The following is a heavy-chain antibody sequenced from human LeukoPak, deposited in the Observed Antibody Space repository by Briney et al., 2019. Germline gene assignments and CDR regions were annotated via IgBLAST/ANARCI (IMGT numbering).Heavy chain of an antibody. CDR2: ISSSGSTI. D-gene: IGHD1-26*01. J-gene: IGHJ3*02. CDR3: ARDKRLSGSSTDDAFDI. CDR1: GFTFSSYE. V-gene: IGHV3-48*03. Sequence: GGSLRLSCAASGFTFSSYEMNWVRQAPGKGLEWVSYISSSGSTIYYADSVKGRFTISRDNAKNSLFLQMSSLRAEDTAVYYCARDKRLSGSSTDDAFDIWGQGTVVTVSS.